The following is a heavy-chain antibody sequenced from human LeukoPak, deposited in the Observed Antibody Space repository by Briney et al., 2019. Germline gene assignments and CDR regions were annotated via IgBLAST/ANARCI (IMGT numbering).Heavy chain of an antibody. CDR2: IYTSGST. CDR3: ARNLRSSGYYYLRMVYDAYDI. J-gene: IGHJ3*02. Sequence: PSETLSLTCTVSGGSISSYYWSWIRQPPGKGLEWIGRIYTSGSTNYNPSLKSRVTMSVDTSKNQFSLKLSSVSAADTAVYYCARNLRSSGYYYLRMVYDAYDIWGQGTMVTVSS. CDR1: GGSISSYY. D-gene: IGHD3-22*01. V-gene: IGHV4-4*07.